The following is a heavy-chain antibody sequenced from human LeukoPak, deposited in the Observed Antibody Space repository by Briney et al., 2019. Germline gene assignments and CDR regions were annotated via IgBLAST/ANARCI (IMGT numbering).Heavy chain of an antibody. V-gene: IGHV3-23*01. CDR2: ISGSGENT. CDR1: GFTSSKYA. Sequence: GASLTLSCAASGFTSSKYAFTWLPQAPPKRLDCVSFISGSGENTVYADSVKGRFTISRDNSKNTLYLQINSLRVEDTAVYYCAKLVGSGTPPPGYWGQGTLVTVS. CDR3: AKLVGSGTPPPGY. D-gene: IGHD1-1*01. J-gene: IGHJ4*02.